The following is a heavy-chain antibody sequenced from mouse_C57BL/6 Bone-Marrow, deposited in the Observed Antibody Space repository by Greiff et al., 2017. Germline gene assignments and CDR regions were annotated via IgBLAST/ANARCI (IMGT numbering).Heavy chain of an antibody. V-gene: IGHV14-4*01. CDR3: TRIAY. Sequence: VQLQQSGPELVRPGASVKLSCTASGFTFKDDYMHGVKQSPEKGLGWIGWIDPENGDTEYAPKFQGKATITVDTSSNTAYLQLSSLTSEDTAVYYCTRIAYWGQGTLVTVSA. CDR1: GFTFKDDY. CDR2: IDPENGDT. J-gene: IGHJ3*01.